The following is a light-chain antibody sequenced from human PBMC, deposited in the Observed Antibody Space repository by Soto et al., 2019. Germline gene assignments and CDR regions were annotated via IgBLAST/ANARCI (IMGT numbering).Light chain of an antibody. J-gene: IGLJ2*01. Sequence: QSVLTQPPSASGTPGQRVTISCSGSSSNIGSNTVNWYQHLPGTAPKLLIYSNNQRPSGVPDRFSGSKSGTSASLAISGLQSEDEAEYYCAAWDDSLNVVVFGGGTKVTV. V-gene: IGLV1-44*01. CDR1: SSNIGSNT. CDR2: SNN. CDR3: AAWDDSLNVVV.